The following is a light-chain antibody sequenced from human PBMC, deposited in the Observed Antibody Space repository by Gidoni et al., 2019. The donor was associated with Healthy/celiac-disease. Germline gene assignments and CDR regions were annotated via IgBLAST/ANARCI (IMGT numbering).Light chain of an antibody. Sequence: DIVLTQSPATLSLSPGERATLSCRASQSVSSYLAWYQQKPGQAPRLPIYDAPNRATGIPARFSGSGSGTDFTLTISSLEPEDFAVYYCQQRSNWPWATFGQGTRLEIK. V-gene: IGKV3-11*01. CDR2: DAP. CDR3: QQRSNWPWAT. CDR1: QSVSSY. J-gene: IGKJ5*01.